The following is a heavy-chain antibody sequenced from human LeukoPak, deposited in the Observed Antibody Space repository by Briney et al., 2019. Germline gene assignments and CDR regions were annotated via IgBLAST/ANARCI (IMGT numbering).Heavy chain of an antibody. J-gene: IGHJ6*02. Sequence: GGSLRLSCAASGSAFSTDWMHWVRQAPGKGLEWVSRINPDGITTTYADSVKGRFTISRDNAKNTLFLQMNSLRAEDTAVYYCARDYYYGMDVWGQGTTITVSS. CDR1: GSAFSTDW. CDR2: INPDGITT. V-gene: IGHV3-74*01. CDR3: ARDYYYGMDV.